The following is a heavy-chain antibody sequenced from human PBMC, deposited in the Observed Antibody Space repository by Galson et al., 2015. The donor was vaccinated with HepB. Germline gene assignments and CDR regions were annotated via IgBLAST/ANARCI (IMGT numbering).Heavy chain of an antibody. CDR3: ARETATVTSHDAFDI. V-gene: IGHV3-7*01. Sequence: NIKQDGSEKYYVDSVKGRFTISRDNAKNSLYLQMNSLRAEDTAVYYCARETATVTSHDAFDIWGQGTMVTVSS. CDR2: IKQDGSEK. D-gene: IGHD4-17*01. J-gene: IGHJ3*02.